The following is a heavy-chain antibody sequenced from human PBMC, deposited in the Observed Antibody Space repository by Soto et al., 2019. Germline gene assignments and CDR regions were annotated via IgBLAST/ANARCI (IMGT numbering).Heavy chain of an antibody. CDR2: ISSTSSYI. D-gene: IGHD2-21*02. V-gene: IGHV3-21*06. J-gene: IGHJ5*02. Sequence: DVQLVESGGGLVKPGGSLRLSCAASGFSFSSHAMNWVRQAPGRGLEWVSSISSTSSYIHHAASVKGRVTISRHNAKSSLYLQLDGLRVDDTGVYYCVRDGRLQLQGEFFDHWGQGILVTVSS. CDR3: VRDGRLQLQGEFFDH. CDR1: GFSFSSHA.